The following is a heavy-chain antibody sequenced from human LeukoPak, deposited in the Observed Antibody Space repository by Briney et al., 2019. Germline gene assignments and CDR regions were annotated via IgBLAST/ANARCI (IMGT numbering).Heavy chain of an antibody. CDR1: GGTFSSYA. D-gene: IGHD3-10*01. Sequence: SVKVSCKASGGTFSSYAISWVRQAPGQGLEWMGRIIPILGIANYAQKFQGRVTITADKSTGTAYMELSSLRSEDTAVYYCASFRMVRGDINFDYWGQGTLVTVSS. J-gene: IGHJ4*02. V-gene: IGHV1-69*04. CDR2: IIPILGIA. CDR3: ASFRMVRGDINFDY.